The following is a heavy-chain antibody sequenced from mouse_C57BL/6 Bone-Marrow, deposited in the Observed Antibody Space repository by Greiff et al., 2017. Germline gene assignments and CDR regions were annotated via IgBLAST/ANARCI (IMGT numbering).Heavy chain of an antibody. D-gene: IGHD4-1*01. CDR3: ARVLGRWVAY. V-gene: IGHV5-2*01. CDR2: INSDGGST. Sequence: EVKLMESGGGLVQPGESLKLSCASYDYEFPSPDMSWVRQTPEKRLALVAAINSDGGSTYYPDTMERRFTISRATTEKTLYLQVSRLRSEDTALYYCARVLGRWVAYWGQGTLVTVSA. J-gene: IGHJ3*01. CDR1: DYEFPSPD.